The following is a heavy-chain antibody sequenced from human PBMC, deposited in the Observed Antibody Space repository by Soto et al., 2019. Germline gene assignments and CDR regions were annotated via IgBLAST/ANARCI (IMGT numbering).Heavy chain of an antibody. CDR1: GGSFNVHF. CDR2: ISYTGNT. CDR3: VISRWGIGWFDP. D-gene: IGHD7-27*01. Sequence: PSETLSLTCAVPGGSFNVHFWSWIRQPPGKGLEWIGDISYTGNTNYNPPLKSRVTISVDTSKNQFSLKLSSVTAADTAVYYCVISRWGIGWFDPWGQGALVTVSS. J-gene: IGHJ5*02. V-gene: IGHV4-59*08.